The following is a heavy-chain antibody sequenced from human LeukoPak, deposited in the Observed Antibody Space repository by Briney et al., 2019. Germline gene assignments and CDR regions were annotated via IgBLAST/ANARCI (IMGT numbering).Heavy chain of an antibody. V-gene: IGHV3-21*01. CDR2: ISKSSTYI. CDR1: GFTFTTYS. J-gene: IGHJ4*02. Sequence: GGSLRLSCAASGFTFTTYSMNWVRQAPGKGLEWVSSISKSSTYIYYADSVKGRFTISRDNAKNSLYLQMNSLRVEDTAVYYCARQITPPVDYCSGGSCYLDYWGQGTLVTVSS. D-gene: IGHD2-15*01. CDR3: ARQITPPVDYCSGGSCYLDY.